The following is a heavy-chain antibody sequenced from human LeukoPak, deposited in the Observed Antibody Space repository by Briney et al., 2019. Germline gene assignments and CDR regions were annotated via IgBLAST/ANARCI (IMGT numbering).Heavy chain of an antibody. CDR1: GYSFISYW. V-gene: IGHV5-51*01. CDR2: IYPGDSNT. Sequence: GESLKISCKGSGYSFISYWIGWVRQMPGKGLEWMGIIYPGDSNTRYSPSFQGQVTISVDKSISTAYLQWSSLKASDTAMYYCARHFGYSSSWFVDYWGQGTLVPVSS. CDR3: ARHFGYSSSWFVDY. D-gene: IGHD6-13*01. J-gene: IGHJ4*02.